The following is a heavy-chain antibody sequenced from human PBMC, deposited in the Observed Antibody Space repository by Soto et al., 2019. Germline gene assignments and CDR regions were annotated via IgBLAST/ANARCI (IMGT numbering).Heavy chain of an antibody. CDR2: ISVSGDNT. CDR3: AKDSRYYDSSGYYYLDY. J-gene: IGHJ4*02. Sequence: PGGSLRLSCAASGFTFSRYAMNWVRQAPGRGLQWISGISVSGDNTSYVESVRGRFTVYRDNSKNTLYLQMNNLRAEDTALYYCAKDSRYYDSSGYYYLDYWRQGALVTVSS. CDR1: GFTFSRYA. D-gene: IGHD3-22*01. V-gene: IGHV3-23*01.